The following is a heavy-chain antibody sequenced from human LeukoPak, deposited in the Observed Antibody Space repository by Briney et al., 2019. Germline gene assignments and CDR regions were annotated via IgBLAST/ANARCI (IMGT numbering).Heavy chain of an antibody. CDR3: ARGSRGRTLDY. Sequence: MLRIIPIFGTPNYAQKFQGRVTITTDETQSTAYMELSSLRSEDTAVYYCARGSRGRTLDYWGQGTLVTVSS. D-gene: IGHD1/OR15-1a*01. J-gene: IGHJ4*02. V-gene: IGHV1-69*05. CDR2: IIPIFGTP.